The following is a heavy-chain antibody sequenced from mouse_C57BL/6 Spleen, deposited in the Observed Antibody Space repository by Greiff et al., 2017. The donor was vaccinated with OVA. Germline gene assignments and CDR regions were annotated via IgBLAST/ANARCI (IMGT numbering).Heavy chain of an antibody. D-gene: IGHD2-4*01. J-gene: IGHJ4*01. CDR2: ISSGSSTI. CDR3: AKYDYDRNAMDY. Sequence: EVHLVESGGGLVKPGGSLKLSCAASGFTFSDYGMHWVRQAPEKGLEWVAYISSGSSTIYYADTVKGRFTISRDNAKNTLFLQMTSLRSEDTAMYYCAKYDYDRNAMDYWGQGTSVTVSS. CDR1: GFTFSDYG. V-gene: IGHV5-17*01.